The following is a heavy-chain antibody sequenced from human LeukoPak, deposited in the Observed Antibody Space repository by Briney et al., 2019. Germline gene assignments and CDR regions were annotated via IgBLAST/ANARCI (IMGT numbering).Heavy chain of an antibody. CDR3: ARDSFIAVAGSYYYYYMDV. CDR2: IYHSGST. D-gene: IGHD6-19*01. CDR1: GGSISSSNW. Sequence: PSETLSLTCAVSGGSISSSNWWSWVRHPPGKGLEWIGYIYHSGSTNYNPSLKSRVTISVDKSKNQFSLKLSSVTAADTAVYYCARDSFIAVAGSYYYYYMDVWGKGTTVTVSS. V-gene: IGHV4-4*02. J-gene: IGHJ6*03.